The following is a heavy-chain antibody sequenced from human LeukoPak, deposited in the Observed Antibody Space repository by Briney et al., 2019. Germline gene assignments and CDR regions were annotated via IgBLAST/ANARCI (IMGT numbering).Heavy chain of an antibody. Sequence: GGSLRLSCAASGFTFSSYEMNWVRQAPGKGLEWVSYISSSGSTIYYADSVKGRFTISRDNAENSLYLQMNSLRAEDTAVYYCAGRSGPDDYWGQGTLVTVSS. D-gene: IGHD2-15*01. CDR1: GFTFSSYE. V-gene: IGHV3-48*03. J-gene: IGHJ4*02. CDR3: AGRSGPDDY. CDR2: ISSSGSTI.